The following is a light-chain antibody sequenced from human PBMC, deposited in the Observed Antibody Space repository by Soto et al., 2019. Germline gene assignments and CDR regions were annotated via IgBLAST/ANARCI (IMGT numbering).Light chain of an antibody. CDR1: SSNIGSNT. J-gene: IGLJ1*01. Sequence: QSVLTQPPSVSGTPGQRGTISCSGSSSNIGSNTVNWYQQLPGTAPKLLIYTNNQRPSGVPDRFSGSKSGTSASLAISGLQSEDEADYYCAAWDDRLNGYVFGTGTKVTVL. V-gene: IGLV1-44*01. CDR2: TNN. CDR3: AAWDDRLNGYV.